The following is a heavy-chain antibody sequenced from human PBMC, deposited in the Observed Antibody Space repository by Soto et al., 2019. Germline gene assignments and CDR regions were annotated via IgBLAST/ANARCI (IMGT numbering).Heavy chain of an antibody. CDR1: GFTFSSYS. V-gene: IGHV3-48*02. Sequence: GGSLRLSCAASGFTFSSYSMNWVRQAPGKGLEWVSYISSSSSTIYYADSVKGRFTISRDNAKNSLYLQMNSLRDEDTAVYYCATIPWRWLQLGRGGAFDIWGQGTMVTVSS. CDR2: ISSSSSTI. CDR3: ATIPWRWLQLGRGGAFDI. D-gene: IGHD1-1*01. J-gene: IGHJ3*02.